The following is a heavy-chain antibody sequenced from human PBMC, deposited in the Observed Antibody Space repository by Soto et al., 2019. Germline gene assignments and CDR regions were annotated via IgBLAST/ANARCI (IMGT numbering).Heavy chain of an antibody. CDR3: ARGGRSVGDCSSTSCWPAPIAAAGNGDY. J-gene: IGHJ4*02. D-gene: IGHD2-2*01. CDR2: ISSSSSYT. Sequence: QVQLVESGGGLVKPGGSLRLSCAASGFTFSDYYMSWIRQAPGKGLEWVSYISSSSSYTNYADSVKGRFTISRDNAKNLLYLKMNSLRAEDTAVYYCARGGRSVGDCSSTSCWPAPIAAAGNGDYWGQGTLVTVSS. CDR1: GFTFSDYY. V-gene: IGHV3-11*05.